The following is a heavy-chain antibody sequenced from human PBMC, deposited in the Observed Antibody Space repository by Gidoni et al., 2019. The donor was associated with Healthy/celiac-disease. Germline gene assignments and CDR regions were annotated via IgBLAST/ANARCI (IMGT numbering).Heavy chain of an antibody. D-gene: IGHD1-26*01. J-gene: IGHJ3*02. V-gene: IGHV4-61*02. CDR2: IYTSGST. CDR3: ARVSRLSPRGSYPGNAFDI. Sequence: QVQLQASGPGLAKPSQTLSLTCTVAGGSISSGRYYWSWSRQPAGKGLEWIGSIYTSGSTNYNPSLKSGVTISVDTSKNQFSLKLSSVTAAGTAVYYCARVSRLSPRGSYPGNAFDIWGQGTMVTVSS. CDR1: GGSISSGRYY.